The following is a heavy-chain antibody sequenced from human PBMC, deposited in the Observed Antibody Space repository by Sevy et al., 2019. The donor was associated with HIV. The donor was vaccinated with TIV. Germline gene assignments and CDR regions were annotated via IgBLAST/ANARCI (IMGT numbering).Heavy chain of an antibody. CDR1: GFSLTTSGVG. Sequence: SGPTLVNPTQTLTLTCTFSGFSLTTSGVGVGWIRQPPGKALEWLALIYWDDDKRYSPSLKSRLTITKGTSKNQVVLKMTNMDPVDTATYYCAHRPDNYDILTGYFPNWFDPWGQGTLVTVSS. V-gene: IGHV2-5*02. D-gene: IGHD3-9*01. CDR2: IYWDDDK. CDR3: AHRPDNYDILTGYFPNWFDP. J-gene: IGHJ5*02.